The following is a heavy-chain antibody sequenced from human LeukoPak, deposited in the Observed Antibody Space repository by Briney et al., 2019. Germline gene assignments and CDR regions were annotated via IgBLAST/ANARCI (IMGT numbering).Heavy chain of an antibody. CDR2: IIPIFGTA. CDR3: ARQTYYSAYFDY. V-gene: IGHV1-69*01. D-gene: IGHD3-10*01. CDR1: GGTFSSYA. J-gene: IGHJ4*02. Sequence: SVKVSCKASGGTFSSYAISWVRQAPGQGLEWMGGIIPIFGTANYAQEFQGRVTITADESTSTAYMELSSLRSEDTAVYYCARQTYYSAYFDYWGQGTLVTVSS.